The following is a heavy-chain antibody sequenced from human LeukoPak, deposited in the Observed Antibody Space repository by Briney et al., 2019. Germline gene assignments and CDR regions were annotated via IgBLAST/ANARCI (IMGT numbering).Heavy chain of an antibody. V-gene: IGHV3-74*01. Sequence: PGRSLRLSCAASGFTFSSYWMQWARQAPGKGLVWVSRINSDGRNINYADSVEGRFTISRDNAKNMLYLQMNSLRAEDTAVYYCAPHLSVIVPGAQYGMGFWGQGTTVTVSS. CDR1: GFTFSSYW. CDR3: APHLSVIVPGAQYGMGF. CDR2: INSDGRNI. J-gene: IGHJ6*02. D-gene: IGHD2-2*01.